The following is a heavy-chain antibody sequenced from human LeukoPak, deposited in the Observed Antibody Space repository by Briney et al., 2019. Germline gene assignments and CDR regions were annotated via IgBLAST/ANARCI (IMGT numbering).Heavy chain of an antibody. D-gene: IGHD2-2*01. Sequence: PSQTLSLTCTVSGGSISSGGYYWSWIRQHPGKGLEWIGYIYYSGSTYYNPSLKSRVTISVDTSKNQFSLMLSSVTAADTAVYYCARGGEGYCSSTSCYAFDYWGQGTLVTVSS. J-gene: IGHJ4*02. V-gene: IGHV4-31*03. CDR3: ARGGEGYCSSTSCYAFDY. CDR1: GGSISSGGYY. CDR2: IYYSGST.